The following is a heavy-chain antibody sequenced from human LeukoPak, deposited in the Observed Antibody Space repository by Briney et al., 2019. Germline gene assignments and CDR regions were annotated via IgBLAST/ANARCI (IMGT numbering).Heavy chain of an antibody. CDR2: ISGSGGST. CDR3: AKDHKGRECYYDSSGPMPGLVGGSFDY. D-gene: IGHD3-22*01. CDR1: GFTFSSYA. Sequence: PGGSLRLSCAASGFTFSSYAMSWVRQAPGKGLEWVSAISGSGGSTYYADSVKGRFTISRDNSKNTLYLQMNSLRAEDTAVYYCAKDHKGRECYYDSSGPMPGLVGGSFDYWGQGTLVTVSS. V-gene: IGHV3-23*01. J-gene: IGHJ4*02.